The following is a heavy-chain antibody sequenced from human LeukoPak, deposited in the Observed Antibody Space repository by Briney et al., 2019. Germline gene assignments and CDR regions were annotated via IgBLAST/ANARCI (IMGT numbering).Heavy chain of an antibody. CDR1: GGSFSGYY. V-gene: IGHV4-34*01. J-gene: IGHJ4*02. CDR2: INHSGST. CDR3: ASSSWALSYFDY. D-gene: IGHD6-13*01. Sequence: PSETLSLTCAVYGGSFSGYYWSWIRQPPGKGLEWIGEINHSGSTNYNPSLKSRVTISVDTPKNQFSLKLSSVTAADTAVYYCASSSWALSYFDYWGQGTLVTVSS.